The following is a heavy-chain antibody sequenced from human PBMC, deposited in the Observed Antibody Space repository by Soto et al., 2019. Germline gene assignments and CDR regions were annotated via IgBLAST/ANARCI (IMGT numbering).Heavy chain of an antibody. CDR3: ATQKTVIRGPLSSNWFDP. D-gene: IGHD1-1*01. J-gene: IGHJ5*02. CDR1: GYTFTDYW. Sequence: GESLKISCKGYGYTFTDYWIGWVRQMPGKGLELIGLIYPGDSDTRYSPSFQGRVTISADKSISTAFLQWSSLRASDTAMYYCATQKTVIRGPLSSNWFDPWGQGTLVTVSS. V-gene: IGHV5-51*01. CDR2: IYPGDSDT.